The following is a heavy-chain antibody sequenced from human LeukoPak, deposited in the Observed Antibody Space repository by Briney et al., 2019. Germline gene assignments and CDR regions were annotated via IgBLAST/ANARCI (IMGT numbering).Heavy chain of an antibody. D-gene: IGHD6-19*01. CDR2: ISYDGSNK. J-gene: IGHJ4*02. CDR1: EFTFSSHG. Sequence: GRSLRPSCAASEFTFSSHGMHWVRQAPGKGLEWVAVISYDGSNKYYADSVKGRFTISRDNSKNTLYLQMNSLRAEDTAVYHCAKDGRSYSSGWPPFDYWGQGALVTVSS. CDR3: AKDGRSYSSGWPPFDY. V-gene: IGHV3-30*18.